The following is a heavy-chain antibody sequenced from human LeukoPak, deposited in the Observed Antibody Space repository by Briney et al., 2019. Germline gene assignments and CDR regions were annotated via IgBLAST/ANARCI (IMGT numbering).Heavy chain of an antibody. CDR2: INPNSGGT. J-gene: IGHJ5*02. Sequence: ASVKVSCKASGYTFTGYYMHWVRQAPGQGLEWMGRINPNSGGTNYAQKFQGRVTMTRDTSISTAYMELSRLRSDDTAVYYCARGQLVRVPFGPWGQGTLVTVSS. CDR1: GYTFTGYY. V-gene: IGHV1-2*06. CDR3: ARGQLVRVPFGP. D-gene: IGHD6-6*01.